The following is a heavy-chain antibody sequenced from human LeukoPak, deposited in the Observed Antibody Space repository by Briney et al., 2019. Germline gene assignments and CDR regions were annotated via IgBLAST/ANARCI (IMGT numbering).Heavy chain of an antibody. Sequence: SETLSLTCAVYGGSFSGYYWSWIRQPPGKGLEWIGEINHSGSTNYNPSLKSRVTISVDTSKNQFSLKLSSVTAADTAVYYCARRRTLSMVRRSGKYYFNYWGQGTLVTVSS. D-gene: IGHD3-10*01. J-gene: IGHJ4*02. V-gene: IGHV4-34*01. CDR3: ARRRTLSMVRRSGKYYFNY. CDR2: INHSGST. CDR1: GGSFSGYY.